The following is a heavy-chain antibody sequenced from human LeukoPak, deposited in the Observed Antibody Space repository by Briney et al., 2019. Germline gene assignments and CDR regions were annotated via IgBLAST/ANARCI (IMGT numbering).Heavy chain of an antibody. CDR2: ISGSGGST. V-gene: IGHV3-23*01. J-gene: IGHJ4*02. Sequence: GGSLRLSCAASGFTFSSYAMSWVRQAPGKGLEWVSAISGSGGSTYYADSVKGKFNISRDNSKNTLYLQMNSLRAEDTAVYYCAKGVRIAAAAPLGYWGQGTLVTVSS. D-gene: IGHD6-13*01. CDR3: AKGVRIAAAAPLGY. CDR1: GFTFSSYA.